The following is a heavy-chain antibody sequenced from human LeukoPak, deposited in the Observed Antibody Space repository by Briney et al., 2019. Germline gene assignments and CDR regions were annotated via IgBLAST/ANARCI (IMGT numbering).Heavy chain of an antibody. V-gene: IGHV3-21*01. CDR3: ARNRGDPSYFDY. CDR1: GFTFNGYS. J-gene: IGHJ4*02. CDR2: ISTSSSYI. D-gene: IGHD4-17*01. Sequence: GGSLRLSCTASGFTFNGYSMNWVRQAPGKGLEWVSSISTSSSYIYYADSVKGRFTISRNNPKNSLYLQMNSLRAEDTAVYYCARNRGDPSYFDYWGQGTLLTVSS.